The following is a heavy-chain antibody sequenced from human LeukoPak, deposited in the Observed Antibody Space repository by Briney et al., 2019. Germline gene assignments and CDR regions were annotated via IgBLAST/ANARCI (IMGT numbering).Heavy chain of an antibody. V-gene: IGHV3-23*01. CDR3: ARDERLLSFLK. CDR2: ITGSGGST. Sequence: GGSLRLSCAASGFTISNYGLSWVRQAPGKGLEWVSGITGSGGSTYYADSVKGRFTISRDNSKNTLYLQMNSLRAEDTAIYYCARDERLLSFLKWGQGTLVTVSS. D-gene: IGHD3-3*01. CDR1: GFTISNYG. J-gene: IGHJ4*02.